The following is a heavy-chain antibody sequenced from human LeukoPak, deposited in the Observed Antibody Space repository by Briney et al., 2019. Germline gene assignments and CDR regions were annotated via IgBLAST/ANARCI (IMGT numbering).Heavy chain of an antibody. CDR3: ARDKQLDWAHYYYYYMDV. D-gene: IGHD1-1*01. J-gene: IGHJ6*03. CDR1: GYTFNNYY. Sequence: ASVKVSCKASGYTFNNYYMHWVRQAPGQGLEWMGIINPSAGSTSYAQKFQGRVTMTRDMSTSTVYMELSSLRSEDTAVYYCARDKQLDWAHYYYYYMDVWGKGTTVTVSS. V-gene: IGHV1-46*02. CDR2: INPSAGST.